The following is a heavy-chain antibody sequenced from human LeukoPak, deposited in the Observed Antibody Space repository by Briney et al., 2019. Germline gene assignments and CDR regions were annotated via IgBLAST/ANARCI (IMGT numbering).Heavy chain of an antibody. Sequence: ASVKVSCKASGYTFTSYAMHWVRQAPGQRLEWMGWINAGNGNTKYSQKFQGRVTITRDTSASTAYMELSSLRSEDTAVYYCVRAPRDSSTMLDYWGQGTLVTVSS. CDR1: GYTFTSYA. D-gene: IGHD6-13*01. V-gene: IGHV1-3*01. J-gene: IGHJ4*02. CDR2: INAGNGNT. CDR3: VRAPRDSSTMLDY.